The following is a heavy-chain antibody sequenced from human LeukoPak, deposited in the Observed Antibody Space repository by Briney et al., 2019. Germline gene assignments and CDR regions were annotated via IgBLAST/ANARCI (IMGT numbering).Heavy chain of an antibody. D-gene: IGHD6-13*01. Sequence: TSETLSLTCTVSGGSISSYYWSWIRQPPGKGLEWIGYIYYSGRTNYNPSLKSRVTISVDTSKNQFSLKLRSVTAADTAVYYCARGGAEYSSSWFAYWGQGTLVTVSS. CDR1: GGSISSYY. V-gene: IGHV4-59*01. J-gene: IGHJ4*02. CDR3: ARGGAEYSSSWFAY. CDR2: IYYSGRT.